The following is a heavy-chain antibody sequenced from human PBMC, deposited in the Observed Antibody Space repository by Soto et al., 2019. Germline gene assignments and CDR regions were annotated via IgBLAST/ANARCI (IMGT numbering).Heavy chain of an antibody. CDR3: ARDLGYCSNGVCYRYYYGIDG. V-gene: IGHV3-53*01. CDR1: GFTVSSNY. J-gene: IGHJ6*02. CDR2: IYSGGST. Sequence: PGGSLRLSCAASGFTVSSNYMSWVRQAPGKGLEWVSVIYSGGSTYYADSVKGRFTISRDNSKNTLYLQMNSLRAEDTAVYYCARDLGYCSNGVCYRYYYGIDGWGQGNTVTVSS. D-gene: IGHD2-8*01.